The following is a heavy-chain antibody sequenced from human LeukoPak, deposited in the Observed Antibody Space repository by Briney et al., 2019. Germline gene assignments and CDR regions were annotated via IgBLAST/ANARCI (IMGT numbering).Heavy chain of an antibody. CDR3: ARDAWASYDDSSGYYPNY. V-gene: IGHV1-18*01. Sequence: ASVKVSCKASGYTFTSYGISWVRQAPGRGLEWMGWISAYNGNTNYAQKLQGRVTMTTDTSTSTAYMELRSLRSDDTAVYYCARDAWASYDDSSGYYPNYWGQGTLVTVSS. CDR1: GYTFTSYG. CDR2: ISAYNGNT. D-gene: IGHD3-22*01. J-gene: IGHJ4*02.